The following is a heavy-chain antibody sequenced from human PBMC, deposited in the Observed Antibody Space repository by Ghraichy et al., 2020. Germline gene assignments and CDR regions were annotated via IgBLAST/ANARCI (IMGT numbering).Heavy chain of an antibody. CDR1: GGSFSGYY. V-gene: IGHV4-34*01. Sequence: ETLSLTCAVYGGSFSGYYWSWIRQPPGKGLEWIGEINHSGSTNYNPSHKSRVTISVDTSKNQFSLKLSSVTAADTAVYYCAREEALRDGYNSDYWGQGTLVTVSS. J-gene: IGHJ4*02. D-gene: IGHD5-24*01. CDR2: INHSGST. CDR3: AREEALRDGYNSDY.